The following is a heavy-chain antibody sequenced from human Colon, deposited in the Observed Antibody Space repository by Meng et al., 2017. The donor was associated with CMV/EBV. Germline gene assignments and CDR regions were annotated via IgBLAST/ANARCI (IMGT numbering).Heavy chain of an antibody. CDR3: ARAAPSGSYDF. CDR1: GFTLSDYW. Sequence: LSGEPSGFTLSDYWIHWVRQTPGKGLVWVSRINRDGSTTNYADSVKGRFTVSRDNAKDTLYLQMNSLRAEDTAVYYCARAAPSGSYDFWGQGTLVTVSS. V-gene: IGHV3-74*01. J-gene: IGHJ4*02. D-gene: IGHD1-26*01. CDR2: INRDGSTT.